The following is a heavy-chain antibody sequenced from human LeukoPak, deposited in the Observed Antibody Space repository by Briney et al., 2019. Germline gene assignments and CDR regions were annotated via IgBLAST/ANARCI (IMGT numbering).Heavy chain of an antibody. J-gene: IGHJ4*02. CDR3: AKGPVLSLIPYFDY. V-gene: IGHV3-30*18. Sequence: GGSLRLSCAATGFTFSSYGMHWVRQAPGKGLEWVAVISYDGSNKYYADSVKGRFTISRDNSKNTLYLQMNSLRAEDTAVYYRAKGPVLSLIPYFDYWGQGTLVTVSS. CDR2: ISYDGSNK. CDR1: GFTFSSYG.